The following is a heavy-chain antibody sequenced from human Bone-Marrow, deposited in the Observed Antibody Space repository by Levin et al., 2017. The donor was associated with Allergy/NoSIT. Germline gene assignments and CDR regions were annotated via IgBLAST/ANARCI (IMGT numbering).Heavy chain of an antibody. Sequence: PGGSLRLSCKGSGYTFTGYWIGWVRQMPGKGLEWMGIIYPGDSDTRYSPSFQGQVTISADKSISTAYLQWSSLKASDTAMYYCARHGDGYHLATFDLWGQGTLVTVSS. CDR1: GYTFTGYW. D-gene: IGHD2-2*01. J-gene: IGHJ4*02. CDR2: IYPGDSDT. V-gene: IGHV5-51*01. CDR3: ARHGDGYHLATFDL.